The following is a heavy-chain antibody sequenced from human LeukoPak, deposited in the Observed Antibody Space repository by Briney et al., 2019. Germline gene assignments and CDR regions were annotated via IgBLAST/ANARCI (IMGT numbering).Heavy chain of an antibody. J-gene: IGHJ4*02. Sequence: GGSLRLSCAASGFTFSSYSMNWVRQAPGKGLEWVSYISSSSSTIYYADSVKGRFTISRDNAKNSLYLQMNSLRAEDTAVYYCARDIYCGGDCYHPFDYWGQGTLVTVSS. V-gene: IGHV3-48*01. CDR3: ARDIYCGGDCYHPFDY. CDR2: ISSSSSTI. CDR1: GFTFSSYS. D-gene: IGHD2-21*02.